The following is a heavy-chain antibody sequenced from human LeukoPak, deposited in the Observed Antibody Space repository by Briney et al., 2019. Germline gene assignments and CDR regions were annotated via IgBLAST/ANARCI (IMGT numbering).Heavy chain of an antibody. Sequence: PSETLSLTCTVSGGSISSSSYYWGWIRQPPGKGLEWIGSIYYSGSTYYNPSLKSRVTISVDTSKNQFSLKLSSVTAADTAVYYCAGELGGIDYWGQGTLVTVSS. J-gene: IGHJ4*02. V-gene: IGHV4-39*01. CDR1: GGSISSSSYY. D-gene: IGHD1-7*01. CDR2: IYYSGST. CDR3: AGELGGIDY.